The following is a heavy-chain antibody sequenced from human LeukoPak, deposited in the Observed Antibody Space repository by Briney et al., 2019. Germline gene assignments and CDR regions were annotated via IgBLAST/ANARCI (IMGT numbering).Heavy chain of an antibody. CDR3: ARDGYNWNDDYYYGMDV. CDR1: GFTFSSYE. CDR2: ISSSGSTI. V-gene: IGHV3-48*03. Sequence: GGSLRLSCAASGFTFSSYEMNWVRHAPGKGLEWVSYISSSGSTIYYADSVKGRFTISRDNAKNSLYLQMNSLRAEDTAVYYCARDGYNWNDDYYYGMDVWGQGTTVTVSS. J-gene: IGHJ6*02. D-gene: IGHD1-1*01.